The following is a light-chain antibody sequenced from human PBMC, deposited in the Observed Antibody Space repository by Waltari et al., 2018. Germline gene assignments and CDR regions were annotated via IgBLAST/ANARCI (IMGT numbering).Light chain of an antibody. CDR3: QQYYSIPPWT. CDR1: QSLLYSSNNKNF. J-gene: IGKJ1*01. Sequence: DIVMTQSPDSLAVSLGARATLHFKSTQSLLYSSNNKNFLAWYQQKPGQPPKLLIYWASIRDSGVPDRFSGSGSGTDFTLTITSLQAEDVAVYYCQQYYSIPPWTFGQGTKVEVK. CDR2: WAS. V-gene: IGKV4-1*01.